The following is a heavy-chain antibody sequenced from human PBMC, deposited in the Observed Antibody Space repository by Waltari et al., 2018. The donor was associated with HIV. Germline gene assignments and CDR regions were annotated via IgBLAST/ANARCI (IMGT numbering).Heavy chain of an antibody. J-gene: IGHJ6*02. Sequence: QVQVVQSGGGVVQPGRYLRLSCAGAGFTFSRSGLHWVRQLPGKGLEWVALILYDVSNKYYADSVKGRFAISRDNSKNTVYLQMNSLRAEDTAVYYCARDRSSSWYGKDYYYFGMDVWGQGTTVTVSS. CDR3: ARDRSSSWYGKDYYYFGMDV. V-gene: IGHV3-33*01. D-gene: IGHD6-13*01. CDR2: ILYDVSNK. CDR1: GFTFSRSG.